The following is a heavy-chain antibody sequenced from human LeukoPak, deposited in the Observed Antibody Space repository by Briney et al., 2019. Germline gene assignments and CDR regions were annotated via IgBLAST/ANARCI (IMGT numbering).Heavy chain of an antibody. J-gene: IGHJ4*02. Sequence: GGSLRLSCAASGFTFSSYAMSWVRQAPGKGLEWVSAISGSGGSTYYADSVKGLFTISRDNLKNTLYLQMNSMRAEDTTIYYCAKARNYYDSSVATLPGYYFDYWGQGTLVTVSS. V-gene: IGHV3-23*01. CDR3: AKARNYYDSSVATLPGYYFDY. CDR2: ISGSGGST. D-gene: IGHD3-22*01. CDR1: GFTFSSYA.